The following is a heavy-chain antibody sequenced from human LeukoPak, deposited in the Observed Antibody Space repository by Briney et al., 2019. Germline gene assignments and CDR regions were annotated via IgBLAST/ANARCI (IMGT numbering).Heavy chain of an antibody. CDR2: IISDVGST. V-gene: IGHV3-74*01. CDR1: GFTFTSHW. Sequence: PGGSLRLSCAPSGFTFTSHWTHWVRPAPGKGLVWVSRIISDVGSTSYADSVKGRFTISRDNPKNTLYLQMNSLRAEDTAVYYCARDRAKYDILTGPNWFDPWGQGTLVTVSS. D-gene: IGHD3-9*01. J-gene: IGHJ5*02. CDR3: ARDRAKYDILTGPNWFDP.